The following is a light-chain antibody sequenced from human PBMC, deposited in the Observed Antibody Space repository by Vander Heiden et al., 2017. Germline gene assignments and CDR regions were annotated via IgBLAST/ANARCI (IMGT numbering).Light chain of an antibody. J-gene: IGKJ1*01. CDR2: DAS. CDR1: QNILIY. Sequence: DIQMTQSPSSLPASAGDRVTITCRASQNILIYLAWYQQKPGRAPQVLISDASTLQRGVPSRFSGSGYGTEFNLTISSLQPGDFATYYCQQYYANSGTFGQGTKVDIK. V-gene: IGKV1-5*01. CDR3: QQYYANSGT.